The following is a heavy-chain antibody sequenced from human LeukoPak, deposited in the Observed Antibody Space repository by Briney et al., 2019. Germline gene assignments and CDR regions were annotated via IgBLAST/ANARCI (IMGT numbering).Heavy chain of an antibody. CDR2: IRGNGGST. CDR1: GFTVSSNY. Sequence: PGGSLRLSCAASGFTVSSNYMNWVRQAPGKGLEWVSRIRGNGGSTGYADSVKGRFTISRDNSKNTLYLHMNSLRADDTAVYYCAKHRITDYFDSWGQGTLVTVSS. V-gene: IGHV3-23*01. CDR3: AKHRITDYFDS. J-gene: IGHJ4*02. D-gene: IGHD2-21*01.